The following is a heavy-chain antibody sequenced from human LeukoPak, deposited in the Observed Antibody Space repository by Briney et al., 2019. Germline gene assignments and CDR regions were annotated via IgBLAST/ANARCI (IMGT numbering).Heavy chain of an antibody. CDR2: ISYDGSNK. D-gene: IGHD1-26*01. CDR3: AKDWGPSGSYGYFDY. J-gene: IGHJ4*02. V-gene: IGHV3-30*18. Sequence: GGSLRLSCAASGFTFSSYWMSWVRQAPGKGLEWVAVISYDGSNKYYADSVKGRFTISRDNSKNTLYLQMNSLRAEDTAVYYCAKDWGPSGSYGYFDYWGQGTLVTVSS. CDR1: GFTFSSYW.